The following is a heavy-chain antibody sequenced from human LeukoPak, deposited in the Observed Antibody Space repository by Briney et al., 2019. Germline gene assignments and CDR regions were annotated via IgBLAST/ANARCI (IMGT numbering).Heavy chain of an antibody. CDR3: ASSDYGGFDY. D-gene: IGHD4-17*01. Sequence: GGSLRLSCAASGFTFDDYAMHWVRQAPGKGLEWVSGISWNSGSIGYADSVKGRFTISRDNSKNTLYLQMNSLRAEDTAVYHCASSDYGGFDYWGQGTLVTVSS. CDR2: ISWNSGSI. J-gene: IGHJ4*02. CDR1: GFTFDDYA. V-gene: IGHV3-9*01.